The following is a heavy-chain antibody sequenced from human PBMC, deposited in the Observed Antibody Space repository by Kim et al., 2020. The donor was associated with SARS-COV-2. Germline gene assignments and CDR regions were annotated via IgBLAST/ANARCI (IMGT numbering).Heavy chain of an antibody. Sequence: SVKVSCKASGGTFSSYAISWVRQAPGQGLEWMGGIIPIFGTANYAQKFQGRVTITADESTSTAYMELSSLRSEDTAVYYCARQYYYDSSGYYFYYYYYGMDVWGQGTTVTVSS. J-gene: IGHJ6*02. CDR3: ARQYYYDSSGYYFYYYYYGMDV. V-gene: IGHV1-69*13. D-gene: IGHD3-22*01. CDR2: IIPIFGTA. CDR1: GGTFSSYA.